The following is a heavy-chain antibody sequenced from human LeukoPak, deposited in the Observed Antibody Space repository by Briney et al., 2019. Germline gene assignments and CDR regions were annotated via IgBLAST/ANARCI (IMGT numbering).Heavy chain of an antibody. V-gene: IGHV4-38-2*02. Sequence: PSETLSLTCTVSGYSISSDYYWGWIRQPPGKGLEWIGSIYYSGSSYYNPSLKSRVTISVDTSKNQFSLKLTSVTAADTALYYCARDLYSSRTNDAFVIWGQGTMVTVSS. J-gene: IGHJ3*02. CDR3: ARDLYSSRTNDAFVI. CDR2: IYYSGSS. CDR1: GYSISSDYY. D-gene: IGHD6-13*01.